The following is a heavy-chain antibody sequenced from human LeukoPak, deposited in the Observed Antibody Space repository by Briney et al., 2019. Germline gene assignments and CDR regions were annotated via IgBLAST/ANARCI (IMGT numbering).Heavy chain of an antibody. Sequence: SGPTLVNPTQTLTLTCTFSRFSLSTRGVGVVWIRQPPGKALEWLAVIYWNDDKRYSPSLKSRLTITKDTSQNQVVLIMTNMYPVDTAIYFCAHSYYTSAWSYCYGLDVWGQGTTVTVSS. J-gene: IGHJ6*02. V-gene: IGHV2-5*01. D-gene: IGHD6-13*01. CDR3: AHSYYTSAWSYCYGLDV. CDR1: RFSLSTRGVG. CDR2: IYWNDDK.